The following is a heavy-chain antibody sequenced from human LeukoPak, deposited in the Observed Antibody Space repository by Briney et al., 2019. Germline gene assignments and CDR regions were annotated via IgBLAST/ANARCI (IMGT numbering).Heavy chain of an antibody. V-gene: IGHV5-51*01. CDR1: GYSFTSYW. CDR3: ARHSSKWFGELAPDFDY. Sequence: GESLKISCKGSGYSFTSYWIGWVRQMPGKGLEWMGIIYPGDSDTRYSPSFQGQVTISADKSISTAYLQWGSLKASDTAMYYCARHSSKWFGELAPDFDYWGQGTLVTVSS. D-gene: IGHD3-10*01. J-gene: IGHJ4*02. CDR2: IYPGDSDT.